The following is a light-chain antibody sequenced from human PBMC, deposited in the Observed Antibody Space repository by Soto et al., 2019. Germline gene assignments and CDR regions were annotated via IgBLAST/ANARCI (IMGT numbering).Light chain of an antibody. V-gene: IGLV2-14*01. CDR2: EVN. Sequence: QSALTQPASVSGSPGQSITISCSGSSSDVGGSKYVSWYQQHPGKAPKLMIYEVNDRPSGVSDRFSGSKSGNTASLTISGLQADDEADYYCSSNTTSSTFVFGTGPKVTVL. CDR3: SSNTTSSTFV. CDR1: SSDVGGSKY. J-gene: IGLJ1*01.